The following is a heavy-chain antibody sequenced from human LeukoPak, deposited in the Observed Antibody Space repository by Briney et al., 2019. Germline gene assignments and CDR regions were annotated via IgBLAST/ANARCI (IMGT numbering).Heavy chain of an antibody. CDR1: GGTFSSYA. Sequence: SVKVSCKASGGTFSSYAISWVRQAPGQGLEWMGRIIPIFGTANYAQKFQGRVTITTDESTSTAYMELSSLRSEDTAVYYCARQWLVPYYYDMDVWGKGTTVTVSS. V-gene: IGHV1-69*05. CDR2: IIPIFGTA. J-gene: IGHJ6*03. D-gene: IGHD6-19*01. CDR3: ARQWLVPYYYDMDV.